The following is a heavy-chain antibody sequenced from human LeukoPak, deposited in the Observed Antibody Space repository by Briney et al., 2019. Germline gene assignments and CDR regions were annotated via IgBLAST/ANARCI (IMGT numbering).Heavy chain of an antibody. CDR1: GGSISSSSYY. V-gene: IGHV4-39*01. D-gene: IGHD6-19*01. J-gene: IGHJ4*02. CDR2: IYYSGST. Sequence: SETLSLTCTVSGGSISSSSYYWGWIRQSPGKGLEWIGSIYYSGSTYYNPSLKSRVAISVDTSKNQFSLKLSSVTAADTAVYYCASSTVAGNFDYWGQGTLVTVSS. CDR3: ASSTVAGNFDY.